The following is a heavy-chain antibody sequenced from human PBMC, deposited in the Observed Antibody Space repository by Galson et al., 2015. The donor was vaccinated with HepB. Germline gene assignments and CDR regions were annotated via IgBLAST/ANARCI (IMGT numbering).Heavy chain of an antibody. CDR3: ARDSDGGSYYRPDAFDI. J-gene: IGHJ3*02. Sequence: SLRLSCAASGFTFSSYGMHWVRQAPGKGLEWVAVIWYDGSNKYYADSVKGRFTISRDNSKNTLYLQMNSLRAEDTAVYYCARDSDGGSYYRPDAFDIWGQGTMVTVSS. CDR2: IWYDGSNK. D-gene: IGHD1-26*01. CDR1: GFTFSSYG. V-gene: IGHV3-33*01.